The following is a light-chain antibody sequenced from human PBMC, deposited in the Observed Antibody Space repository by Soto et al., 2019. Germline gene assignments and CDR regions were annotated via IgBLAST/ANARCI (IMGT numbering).Light chain of an antibody. J-gene: IGLJ2*01. Sequence: QSALTQPASVSESPGQSITISCTGTSSDVGGYNYVSWYQQHPGKAPKLMIYEVSNRPSGVSNRFSGSKSGNTASLTISGLQAEDEADYYCSSYTSSSTLYVVFCGGTKLTVL. V-gene: IGLV2-14*01. CDR1: SSDVGGYNY. CDR2: EVS. CDR3: SSYTSSSTLYVV.